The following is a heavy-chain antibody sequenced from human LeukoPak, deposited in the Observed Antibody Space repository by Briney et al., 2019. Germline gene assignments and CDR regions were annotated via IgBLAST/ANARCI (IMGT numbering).Heavy chain of an antibody. Sequence: PGGSLRLSCAASGFTFSSYAMSWVRQAPGKGLEWVSAISGSGGSTYYADSVKGRFTISRDNSKNTLYLQMNSLRAEDTAVYYCAKELVWFGELPKSSEYGMDVWGQGTTVTVSS. CDR3: AKELVWFGELPKSSEYGMDV. J-gene: IGHJ6*02. D-gene: IGHD3-10*01. CDR1: GFTFSSYA. CDR2: ISGSGGST. V-gene: IGHV3-23*01.